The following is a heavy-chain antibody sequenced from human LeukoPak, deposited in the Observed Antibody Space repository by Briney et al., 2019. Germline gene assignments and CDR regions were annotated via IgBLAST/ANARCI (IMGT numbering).Heavy chain of an antibody. CDR1: GYSISSGYY. CDR3: ARRGATIDY. V-gene: IGHV4-38-2*01. Sequence: PSETLSLTCAVSGYSISSGYYWGWIRQPPGKGLEWIGSIYHSGSTYYNPSLKSRVTISVDTSKNQFSLKLSSVTAADTAVHYWARRGATIDYWGQGTLVTVPS. CDR2: IYHSGST. D-gene: IGHD1-26*01. J-gene: IGHJ4*02.